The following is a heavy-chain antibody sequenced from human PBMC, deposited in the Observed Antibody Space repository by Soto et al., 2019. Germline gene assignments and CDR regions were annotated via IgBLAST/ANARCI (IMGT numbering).Heavy chain of an antibody. Sequence: GGSLTLSCAASGFTLSSYAMSWVRQAPGKGLEWVSAISGSGGSTYYADSVKGRFTISRDNSKNTLYLQMNSLRAEDTAVYYCAKDLGDIVVVVADPAALDIWGQGTMVTVSS. CDR2: ISGSGGST. CDR1: GFTLSSYA. J-gene: IGHJ3*02. D-gene: IGHD2-15*01. CDR3: AKDLGDIVVVVADPAALDI. V-gene: IGHV3-23*01.